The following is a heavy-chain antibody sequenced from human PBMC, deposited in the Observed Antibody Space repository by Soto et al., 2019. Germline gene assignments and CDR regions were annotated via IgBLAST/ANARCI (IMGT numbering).Heavy chain of an antibody. J-gene: IGHJ4*02. CDR2: ITGGGAGT. D-gene: IGHD4-4*01. CDR3: AKCFRNYAADNFDN. V-gene: IGHV3-23*01. Sequence: EVQLLESGGGLVQPGGSLRLSCAASGFTFNNYAMSWVRQAPGKGLEWVSTITGGGAGTYYADSVKGRFTISRDNSNNTPYLQMNSLRVEDTALYYCAKCFRNYAADNFDNWGQGTLVTVSS. CDR1: GFTFNNYA.